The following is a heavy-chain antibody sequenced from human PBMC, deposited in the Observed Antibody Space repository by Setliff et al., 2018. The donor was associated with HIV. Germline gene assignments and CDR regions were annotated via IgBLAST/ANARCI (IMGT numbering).Heavy chain of an antibody. J-gene: IGHJ4*02. Sequence: SVKVSCKASGGTFSSYTISWVRQAPGQGLEWMGRIIPILGIANYAQRFQGKVTITADESTSTAYMELSSLRSEDTAVYYCARGDPGYYDSSGYYVTWGQGSLVTVSS. V-gene: IGHV1-69*02. CDR1: GGTFSSYT. D-gene: IGHD3-22*01. CDR3: ARGDPGYYDSSGYYVT. CDR2: IIPILGIA.